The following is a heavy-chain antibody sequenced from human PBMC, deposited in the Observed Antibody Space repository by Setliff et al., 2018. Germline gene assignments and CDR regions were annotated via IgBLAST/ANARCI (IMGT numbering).Heavy chain of an antibody. V-gene: IGHV4-61*09. CDR3: ARVRNTQNGFFDY. CDR1: GGSISGGRYY. J-gene: IGHJ4*02. CDR2: IYTSGST. Sequence: SETLSLTCTVSGGSISGGRYYWSWIRQPAGKGLEWIGHIYTSGSTNYNPSLKSRVTISVDTSKNQFSLRLTSVTAADTAIYYCARVRNTQNGFFDYWSQGTLVTVSS. D-gene: IGHD1-1*01.